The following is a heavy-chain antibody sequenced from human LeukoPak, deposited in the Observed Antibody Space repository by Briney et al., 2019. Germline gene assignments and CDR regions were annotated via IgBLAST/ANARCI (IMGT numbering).Heavy chain of an antibody. Sequence: PSETLSLTCTVSGGSISSYYWSWIRQPPGKGLEWIGYIYYSGSTNYNPSLKSRVTISVDTSKNQFSLKLSSVTAADTAVYYCARASLRFLQAFDIWGQGTMVTVSS. V-gene: IGHV4-59*01. CDR1: GGSISSYY. J-gene: IGHJ3*02. D-gene: IGHD3-3*01. CDR3: ARASLRFLQAFDI. CDR2: IYYSGST.